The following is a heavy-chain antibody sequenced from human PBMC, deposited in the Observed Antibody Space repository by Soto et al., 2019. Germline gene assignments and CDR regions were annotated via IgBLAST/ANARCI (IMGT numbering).Heavy chain of an antibody. CDR2: ISGSGGST. J-gene: IGHJ4*02. V-gene: IGHV3-23*01. CDR3: AKAQQWPTGDYFDY. D-gene: IGHD6-19*01. Sequence: GGSLRLSCAASGFTFSSYAMSWVRQAPGKGLKWVSAISGSGGSTYYADSVKGRFTISRDNSKNTLNLQMNSLRAEDTAVYYCAKAQQWPTGDYFDYWGQGTLVTVSS. CDR1: GFTFSSYA.